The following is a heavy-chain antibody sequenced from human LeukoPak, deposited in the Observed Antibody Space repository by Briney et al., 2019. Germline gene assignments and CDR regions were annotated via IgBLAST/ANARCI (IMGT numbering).Heavy chain of an antibody. CDR3: ARAPGTYYDFWSGYSDAFDI. V-gene: IGHV4-39*07. Sequence: TSETLSLTCTVSGGSISSSSYSWGWIRQPPGKGLEWIGSIYYSGSTYYNPSLKSRVTISVDTSKNQFSLKLSSVTAADTAVYYCARAPGTYYDFWSGYSDAFDIWGQGTMVTVSS. D-gene: IGHD3-3*01. CDR2: IYYSGST. J-gene: IGHJ3*02. CDR1: GGSISSSSYS.